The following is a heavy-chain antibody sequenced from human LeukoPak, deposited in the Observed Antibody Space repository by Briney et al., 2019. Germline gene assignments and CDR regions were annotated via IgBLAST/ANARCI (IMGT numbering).Heavy chain of an antibody. CDR2: IYYSGST. V-gene: IGHV4-59*08. CDR3: ARHIWYRDGYKD. CDR1: GGSISSYY. Sequence: SETLSLTCTVSGGSISSYYWSWIRQPPGKGLEWIGYIYYSGSTNYNPSLKSRVTISVDTSKNQFSLKLSSVTAADTAVYYCARHIWYRDGYKDWGQGTLVTVPS. J-gene: IGHJ4*02. D-gene: IGHD5-24*01.